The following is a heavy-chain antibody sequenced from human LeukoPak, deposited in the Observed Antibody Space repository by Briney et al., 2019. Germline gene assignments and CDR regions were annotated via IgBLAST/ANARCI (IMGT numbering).Heavy chain of an antibody. V-gene: IGHV3-30*03. CDR2: ISYDGSNK. CDR3: ASEYCSTTSCYRGPFDY. Sequence: GGSLRLSCAASGFTFSSYGMHWVRQAPGKGLEWVAAISYDGSNKHYADSVKGRFTISRDNSKNTLYLQMNSLRAENTAVYYCASEYCSTTSCYRGPFDYWGQGTLVTVSS. J-gene: IGHJ4*02. CDR1: GFTFSSYG. D-gene: IGHD2-2*01.